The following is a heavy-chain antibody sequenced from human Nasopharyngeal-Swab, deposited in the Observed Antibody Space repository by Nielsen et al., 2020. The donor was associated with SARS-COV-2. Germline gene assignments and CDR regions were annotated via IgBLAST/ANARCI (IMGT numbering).Heavy chain of an antibody. CDR2: IYYSGST. D-gene: IGHD2-2*01. CDR3: ARGRYCSNTSCFDYYGMDV. Sequence: WIRQPPGKGLEWIGYIYYSGSTYYNPSLKSRVTISVDTSKNQFSLKLSSVTAADTAVYYCARGRYCSNTSCFDYYGMDVWGQGTTVTVSS. V-gene: IGHV4-31*02. J-gene: IGHJ6*02.